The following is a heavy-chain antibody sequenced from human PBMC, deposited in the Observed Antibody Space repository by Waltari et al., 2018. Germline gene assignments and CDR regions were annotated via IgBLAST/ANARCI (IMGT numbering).Heavy chain of an antibody. J-gene: IGHJ4*02. CDR1: GFSFGNYG. V-gene: IGHV3-30*18. CDR2: MSNDGKKT. Sequence: QVQLVESGGGVVQPGRSLRLYCVAFGFSFGNYGMHWVRQAPGKGLEWVAVMSNDGKKTYYADSVKGRFTISRDNSKDTLYLRMISLRPEDTAVYYCAKAEGALWTLVDSWGQGTLVTVSS. D-gene: IGHD3-3*01. CDR3: AKAEGALWTLVDS.